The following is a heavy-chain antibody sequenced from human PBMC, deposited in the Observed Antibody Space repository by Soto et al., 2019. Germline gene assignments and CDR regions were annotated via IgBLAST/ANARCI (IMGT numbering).Heavy chain of an antibody. D-gene: IGHD3-22*01. V-gene: IGHV3-23*01. J-gene: IGHJ4*02. CDR3: AKNPVGYYDSSALDY. CDR2: ISGSGGST. Sequence: AGGSLRLSCAASGFTFSSYAMSWVRQAPGKGLEWVSAISGSGGSTYYADSVKGRFTISRDNSKNTLYLQMNSLRAEDTAVYYCAKNPVGYYDSSALDYWGQGTLVTVSS. CDR1: GFTFSSYA.